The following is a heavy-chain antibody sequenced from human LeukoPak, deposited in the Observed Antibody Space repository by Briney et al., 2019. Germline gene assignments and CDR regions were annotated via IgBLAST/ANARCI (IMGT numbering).Heavy chain of an antibody. J-gene: IGHJ5*02. CDR2: IKQDGSEK. V-gene: IGHV3-7*01. D-gene: IGHD6-19*01. CDR3: AREAGDSSGWYNWFDP. Sequence: PGGSLRLSCAASGLTFSSYWMSWVRQAPGKGREWVPNIKQDGSEKNYVDSVKGRFTTSRDNAKNSLYLQMNSLRAEDTAVYYCAREAGDSSGWYNWFDPWGQGTLVTVSS. CDR1: GLTFSSYW.